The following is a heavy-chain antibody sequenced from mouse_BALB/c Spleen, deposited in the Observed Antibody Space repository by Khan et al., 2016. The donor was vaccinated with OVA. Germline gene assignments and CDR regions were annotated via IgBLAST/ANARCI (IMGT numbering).Heavy chain of an antibody. J-gene: IGHJ3*01. CDR1: GYTFTSYV. Sequence: VQLQQSGPELVKPGASVKMSCKASGYTFTSYVMYWVSQKPGLGLEWIGYINPYNDDTKYNEKFKGKATLTSDKSSSTVYMDLSSPTSAHSAVYYCTRGCYASFAYWGQGTLVTVSA. V-gene: IGHV1S136*01. CDR2: INPYNDDT. D-gene: IGHD2-12*01. CDR3: TRGCYASFAY.